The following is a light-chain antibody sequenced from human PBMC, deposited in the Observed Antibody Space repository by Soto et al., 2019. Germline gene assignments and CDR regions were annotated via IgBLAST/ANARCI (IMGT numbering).Light chain of an antibody. CDR3: QQSNSYSWT. V-gene: IGKV1-6*01. Sequence: AIQMTQSPSSLSASAGDRVTITCRASQGIRNDSGWYQKKQGTAPNLLIYAASSLQSGVPSRFSGSGSGTDFHLTISRLQTDDCAIYYGQQSNSYSWTFGQWTKLDIK. CDR1: QGIRND. CDR2: AAS. J-gene: IGKJ1*01.